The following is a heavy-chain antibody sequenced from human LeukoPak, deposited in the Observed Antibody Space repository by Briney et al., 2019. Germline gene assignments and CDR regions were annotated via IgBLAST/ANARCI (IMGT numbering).Heavy chain of an antibody. J-gene: IGHJ4*02. D-gene: IGHD3-22*01. V-gene: IGHV7-4-1*02. CDR2: INTNTGNP. CDR3: ARDKVYYDSSGTDY. Sequence: ASVKVSCKASGGTFSSDAISWVRQAPGQGLEWMGWINTNTGNPTYAQGFTGRFVFSLDTSVSTAYLQISSLKAEDTAVYYCARDKVYYDSSGTDYWGQGTLVTVSS. CDR1: GGTFSSDA.